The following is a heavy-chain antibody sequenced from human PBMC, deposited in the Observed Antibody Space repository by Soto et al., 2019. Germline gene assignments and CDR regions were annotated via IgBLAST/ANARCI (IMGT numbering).Heavy chain of an antibody. D-gene: IGHD3-22*01. CDR2: IHYSGSP. CDR3: AAHDSGGYYAEY. J-gene: IGHJ4*02. Sequence: QLQLQESGPGLVKPSETLSLTCTVSGDSVTISDYYWGWIRQPPGKGLEWIGSIHYSGSPYYNPSLKSRVTLSGDTSKKQFSLKLTSVTAADAAVYYCAAHDSGGYYAEYWGQGTLVTVSA. V-gene: IGHV4-39*01. CDR1: GDSVTISDYY.